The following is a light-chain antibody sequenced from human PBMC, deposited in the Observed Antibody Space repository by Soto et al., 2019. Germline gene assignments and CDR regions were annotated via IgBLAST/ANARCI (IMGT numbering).Light chain of an antibody. Sequence: DIQMTQSPSSLSASVGDRVTITCQASQDISNYLNWYQQKPGKAPKLLIYDASNLETGVPSRFSGSGSGTDFTFTISSLQPVDIATYYCQQYDNLPRTFGQGIKVEIK. CDR2: DAS. CDR1: QDISNY. CDR3: QQYDNLPRT. J-gene: IGKJ1*01. V-gene: IGKV1-33*01.